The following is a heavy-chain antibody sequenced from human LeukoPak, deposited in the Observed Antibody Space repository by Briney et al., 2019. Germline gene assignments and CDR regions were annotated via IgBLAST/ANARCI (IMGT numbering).Heavy chain of an antibody. D-gene: IGHD3/OR15-3a*01. CDR1: GFTVSSNH. CDR3: AKGTGYYIGNYYYYYMDV. J-gene: IGHJ6*03. Sequence: GGPLRLSCAASGFTVSSNHMRWVRQAPGKGLEWVSAISGSGGSTYYADSVKGRFTISRDNSKHTLYLQLNSLRAEDTAVYYCAKGTGYYIGNYYYYYMDVWGKGTTVTISS. CDR2: ISGSGGST. V-gene: IGHV3-23*01.